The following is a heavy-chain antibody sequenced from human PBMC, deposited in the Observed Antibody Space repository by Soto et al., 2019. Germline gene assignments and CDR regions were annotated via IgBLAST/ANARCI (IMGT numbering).Heavy chain of an antibody. J-gene: IGHJ6*03. Sequence: PWGSPRLSCAASGFTFRSYSMNWSRQTPGEGLEWVSSISSTSSYIYYADSVKGRFTISRDNAKNSLYRQMNSLRAEDTAVYYCARLITTSIIYSYYYMEVWGKGTTVTVSS. CDR3: ARLITTSIIYSYYYMEV. CDR2: ISSTSSYI. CDR1: GFTFRSYS. V-gene: IGHV3-21*01. D-gene: IGHD4-4*01.